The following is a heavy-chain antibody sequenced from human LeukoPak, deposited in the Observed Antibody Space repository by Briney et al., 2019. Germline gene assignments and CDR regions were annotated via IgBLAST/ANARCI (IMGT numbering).Heavy chain of an antibody. Sequence: GGSLRLSCAASGLTFSSYAMSWVRQAPGKGLEWVSTISGSGSRTYYADSVKGRFTISRDNSKNTLYLQMNSLRAEDTAVYYCARASLVVYFDWLSLGAFDIWGQGTMVTVSS. CDR3: ARASLVVYFDWLSLGAFDI. J-gene: IGHJ3*02. D-gene: IGHD3-9*01. V-gene: IGHV3-23*01. CDR1: GLTFSSYA. CDR2: ISGSGSRT.